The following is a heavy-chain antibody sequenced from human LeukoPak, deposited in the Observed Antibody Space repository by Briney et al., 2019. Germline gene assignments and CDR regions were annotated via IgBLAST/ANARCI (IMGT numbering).Heavy chain of an antibody. J-gene: IGHJ5*02. CDR2: INHSGST. D-gene: IGHD3-22*01. Sequence: SETLSLTCAVYGGSFSGYYWSWIRQPPGKGLEWIGEINHSGSTNYNPSLKSRVTISVDTSKNQFSLKLSSVTAADTAVYYCARELYYYDSSGYPDFRFDPWGQGTLVTVSS. CDR1: GGSFSGYY. CDR3: ARELYYYDSSGYPDFRFDP. V-gene: IGHV4-34*01.